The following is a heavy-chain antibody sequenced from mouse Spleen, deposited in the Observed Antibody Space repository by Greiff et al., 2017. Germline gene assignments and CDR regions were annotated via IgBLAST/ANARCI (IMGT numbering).Heavy chain of an antibody. CDR2: INPGSGGT. Sequence: VQLQESGAELVRPGTSVKVSCKASGYAFTNYLIEWVKQRPGQGLEWIGVINPGSGGTNYNEKFKGKATLTADKSSSTAYMQLSSLTSDDSAVYFCARSSGYVDAMDYWGQGTSVTVSS. D-gene: IGHD3-1*01. CDR3: ARSSGYVDAMDY. V-gene: IGHV1-54*01. J-gene: IGHJ4*01. CDR1: GYAFTNYL.